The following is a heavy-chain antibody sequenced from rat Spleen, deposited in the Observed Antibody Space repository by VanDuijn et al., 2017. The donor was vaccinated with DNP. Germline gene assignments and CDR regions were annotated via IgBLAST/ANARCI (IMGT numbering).Heavy chain of an antibody. CDR1: GFTFSNYF. V-gene: IGHV5-7*01. CDR2: ISYDDSST. CDR3: ARLLPGYNVMDA. D-gene: IGHD1-4*01. J-gene: IGHJ4*01. Sequence: EVQLVESGGGLVQPGRSLKLSCTASGFTFSNYFMAWVRRAPTTGLEWVATISYDDSSTYYRDSVRGRFTISRDNAKNTLYLQMDSLRSEDTATYYCARLLPGYNVMDAWGQGASVTVSS.